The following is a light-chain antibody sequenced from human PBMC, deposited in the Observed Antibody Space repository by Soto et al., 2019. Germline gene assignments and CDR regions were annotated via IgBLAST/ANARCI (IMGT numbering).Light chain of an antibody. CDR2: LGS. V-gene: IGKV2-28*01. CDR1: QSLLHSNGYNY. CDR3: MQALQAPFT. J-gene: IGKJ3*01. Sequence: DIVMTQSPLSLPVTPGEPASISCRSSQSLLHSNGYNYLDRYLQKPGQSPQLLIYLGSNRASGVPDRFTGSGSGTDFTLKINRVEAEDVGVYYCMQALQAPFTFGPGTKVDIK.